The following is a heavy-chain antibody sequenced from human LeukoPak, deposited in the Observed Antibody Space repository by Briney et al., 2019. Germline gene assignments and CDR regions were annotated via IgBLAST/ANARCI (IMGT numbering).Heavy chain of an antibody. CDR3: ARGYSIDH. V-gene: IGHV4-39*01. Sequence: SETLSLTCTVSGGSISSYYWGWIRQPPGKGLEWIGSIYYSGTTYYNPSLKNRVTISVDTSKNQFSLKLTSVTAADTAVYYCARGYSIDHWGQGTLVTVSS. CDR1: GGSISSYY. CDR2: IYYSGTT. J-gene: IGHJ4*02. D-gene: IGHD6-13*01.